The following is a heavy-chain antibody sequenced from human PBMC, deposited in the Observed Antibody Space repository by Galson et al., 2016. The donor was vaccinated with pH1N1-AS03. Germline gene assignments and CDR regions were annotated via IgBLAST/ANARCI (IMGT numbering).Heavy chain of an antibody. D-gene: IGHD3-16*02. J-gene: IGHJ4*02. Sequence: ETLSLTCTVSGGSITSSSSYWGWIRQPPGKGLEWIGSIHYRGTTYYNTSLKSRITISLYTSKNQFSLRLSSLTAADTAVYYCARHAQDYLWGSYRYYDYWGQGTLVT. CDR3: ARHAQDYLWGSYRYYDY. CDR1: GGSITSSSSY. CDR2: IHYRGTT. V-gene: IGHV4-39*01.